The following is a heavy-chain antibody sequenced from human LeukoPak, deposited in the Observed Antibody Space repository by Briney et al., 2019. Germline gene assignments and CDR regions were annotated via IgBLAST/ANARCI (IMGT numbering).Heavy chain of an antibody. CDR2: INPNSGGT. V-gene: IGHV1-2*02. CDR1: GYTFTGYY. Sequence: ASVKVSCKASGYTFTGYYMHWVRQAPGQGLEWMGWINPNSGGTNYAQKFQGRVTMTRDTSISTAYMELNRLRSDDTAVYYCAREKGLVGATKALFDYWGQGTLVTVSS. J-gene: IGHJ4*02. D-gene: IGHD1-26*01. CDR3: AREKGLVGATKALFDY.